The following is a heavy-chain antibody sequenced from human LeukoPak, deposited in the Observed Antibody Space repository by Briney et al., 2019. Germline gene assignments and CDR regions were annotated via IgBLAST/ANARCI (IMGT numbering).Heavy chain of an antibody. Sequence: ASVKVSCKASGYTFTGYYMHWVRQAPGQGLEWMGWINPNSGGTYSAQKFQGWVTMTRDTSISTAYMELSRLTSDDTAVYYCARANALHCSSTTCLFDYWGQGTLVTVSS. CDR1: GYTFTGYY. V-gene: IGHV1-2*04. D-gene: IGHD2-2*01. CDR2: INPNSGGT. J-gene: IGHJ4*02. CDR3: ARANALHCSSTTCLFDY.